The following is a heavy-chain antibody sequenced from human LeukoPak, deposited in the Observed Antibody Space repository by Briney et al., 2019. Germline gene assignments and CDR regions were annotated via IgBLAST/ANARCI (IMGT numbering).Heavy chain of an antibody. V-gene: IGHV4-34*01. J-gene: IGHJ2*01. CDR1: GGSFSGYY. CDR3: ARDRVEVRGPKVYPDWYFDL. CDR2: INHSGST. Sequence: SETLSLTCAVYGGSFSGYYWSWIRQPPGKGLEWIGEINHSGSTNYNPSLKSQVTISVDTSKNQFSLKLSSVTAAVTAVYYCARDRVEVRGPKVYPDWYFDLWGRGTLVTVSS. D-gene: IGHD3-10*01.